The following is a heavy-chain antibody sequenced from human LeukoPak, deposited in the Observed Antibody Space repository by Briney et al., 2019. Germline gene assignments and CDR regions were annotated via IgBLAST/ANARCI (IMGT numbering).Heavy chain of an antibody. V-gene: IGHV4-39*07. CDR2: IYYSGST. D-gene: IGHD3-16*01. J-gene: IGHJ3*02. CDR1: GSSITSYY. CDR3: ARDGLGGFRAFDI. Sequence: SETLSLTCTVSGSSITSYYWGWIRQPPGKGLEWIGSIYYSGSTYYNPSLKSRVTISVDTSKNQFSLKLSSVTAADTAVYYCARDGLGGFRAFDIWGQGTMVTVSS.